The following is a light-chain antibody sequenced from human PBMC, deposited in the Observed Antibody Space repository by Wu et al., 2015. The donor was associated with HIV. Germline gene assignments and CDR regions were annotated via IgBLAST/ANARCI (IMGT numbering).Light chain of an antibody. CDR1: QSLSTNY. V-gene: IGKV3-20*01. J-gene: IGKJ4*01. Sequence: EIVLTQSPGTLSLSLGERATLSCRASQSLSTNYLAWYQHQPGQAPRLLIYGASSRASGIPDRFSGSGSGTDFTLTISRVEPEDFAVYYCQQYATSPLTFGGGPGWRSN. CDR2: GAS. CDR3: QQYATSPLT.